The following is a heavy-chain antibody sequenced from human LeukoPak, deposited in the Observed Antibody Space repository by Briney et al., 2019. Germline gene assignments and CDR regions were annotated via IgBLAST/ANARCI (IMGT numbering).Heavy chain of an antibody. CDR1: GYTFSNYA. V-gene: IGHV3-64*01. CDR3: AREFRGVTRYFDY. J-gene: IGHJ4*02. D-gene: IGHD3-10*01. Sequence: GGSLRLSCVASGYTFSNYAMHWVRQTPGKGLEYVSGINISGGSTQYASSVKGRFTISRDNSKDTLYLQMNSLRAEDTAVYYCAREFRGVTRYFDYWGQGTLVTVSS. CDR2: INISGGST.